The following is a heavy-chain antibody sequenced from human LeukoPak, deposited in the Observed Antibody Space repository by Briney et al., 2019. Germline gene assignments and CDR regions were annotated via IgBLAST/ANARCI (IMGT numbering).Heavy chain of an antibody. D-gene: IGHD6-13*01. V-gene: IGHV3-53*01. J-gene: IGHJ6*03. Sequence: GGSLRLSCAASGFTVSSNYMSWVRQAPGKGLEWVSVIYSGGSTYYADSVKGRFTISRDNSKNTLYLQMNSLRAEDTAVYYCARDRGIAAADPDYYYYMDVWGKGTTVTVSS. CDR1: GFTVSSNY. CDR3: ARDRGIAAADPDYYYYMDV. CDR2: IYSGGST.